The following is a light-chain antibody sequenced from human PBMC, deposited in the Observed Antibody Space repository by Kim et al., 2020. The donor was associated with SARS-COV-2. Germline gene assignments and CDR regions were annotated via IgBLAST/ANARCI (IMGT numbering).Light chain of an antibody. CDR1: RVVNKY. CDR3: QQSFSPPRT. J-gene: IGKJ4*01. V-gene: IGKV1-39*01. CDR2: TTS. Sequence: GDRVTLPCRTSRVVNKYLNWYQQKPGKAPTLLISTTSYLQNGVPSRFSGSGSETEFTLTISGLQPEDFATYYCQQSFSPPRTFGGGTKVDIK.